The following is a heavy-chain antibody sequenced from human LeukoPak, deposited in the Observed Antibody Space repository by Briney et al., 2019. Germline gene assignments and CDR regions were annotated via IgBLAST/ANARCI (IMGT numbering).Heavy chain of an antibody. D-gene: IGHD5-18*01. Sequence: SVKVSCKASGGTFSSYAISWVRQAPGQGLEWMGGIIPIFGTANYAQKFQGRVTITADESTSTAYMELSSLRSEDTAVYYCARDAPWVDTAMVTGGHWFDPWGQGTLVTVSS. J-gene: IGHJ5*02. V-gene: IGHV1-69*13. CDR1: GGTFSSYA. CDR2: IIPIFGTA. CDR3: ARDAPWVDTAMVTGGHWFDP.